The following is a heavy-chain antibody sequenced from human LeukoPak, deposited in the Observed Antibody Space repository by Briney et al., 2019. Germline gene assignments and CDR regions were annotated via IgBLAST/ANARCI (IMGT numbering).Heavy chain of an antibody. CDR1: GFTFSSYG. J-gene: IGHJ4*02. V-gene: IGHV3-30*02. Sequence: PGGSLRLSCAASGFTFSSYGMHWVRQAPGKGLEWVAFIRYDGSNKYYADSVKGRFTISRDNSKNTLYLQMNSLRAEDTAVYYCAKTIPYSSGWYTLFDYWGQGTLVTVSS. CDR3: AKTIPYSSGWYTLFDY. CDR2: IRYDGSNK. D-gene: IGHD6-19*01.